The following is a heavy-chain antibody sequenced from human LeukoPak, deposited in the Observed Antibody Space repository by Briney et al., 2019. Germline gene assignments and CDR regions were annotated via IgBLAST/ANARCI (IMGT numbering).Heavy chain of an antibody. Sequence: SGTLSLTCTVSGGSISSYYWSWIRQPPGKGLEWIGYIYYSGSTNYNPSLKSRVTISVDTSKNQFSLKLSSVTAADTAVYYCARASDSSSSGRQYFDYWGQGTLVTVSS. V-gene: IGHV4-59*01. CDR1: GGSISSYY. CDR2: IYYSGST. J-gene: IGHJ4*02. D-gene: IGHD6-6*01. CDR3: ARASDSSSSGRQYFDY.